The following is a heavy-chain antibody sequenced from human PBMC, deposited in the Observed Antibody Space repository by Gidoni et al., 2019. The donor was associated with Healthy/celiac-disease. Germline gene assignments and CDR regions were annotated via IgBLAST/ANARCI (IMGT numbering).Heavy chain of an antibody. V-gene: IGHV6-1*01. CDR2: TYDRSKWYN. Sequence: QVQLQPSGPGLVKPSLTLSLTCAISGDSVSSTSSAWTWIRQSPSRGLEWLGRTYDRSKWYNDYAVSVKSRITSNPDTSKNQFSLQLNSVTPEDTAVYYCARAFSGWWSVGGWFDYWGQGTLVTVSS. CDR1: GDSVSSTSSA. D-gene: IGHD6-19*01. CDR3: ARAFSGWWSVGGWFDY. J-gene: IGHJ4*02.